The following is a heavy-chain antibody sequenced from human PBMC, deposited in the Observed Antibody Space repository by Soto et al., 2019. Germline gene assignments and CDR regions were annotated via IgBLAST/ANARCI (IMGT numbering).Heavy chain of an antibody. D-gene: IGHD4-17*01. CDR3: ARLAGDYGDYSDY. Sequence: GGSLRLSCAASGFTFSSYGMHWVRQAPGKGLEWVAVIWYDGSNKYYADSVKGRFTISRDNSKNTLYLQMNSLRAEDTAVYYCARLAGDYGDYSDYWGQGTLVTVSS. V-gene: IGHV3-33*01. J-gene: IGHJ4*02. CDR2: IWYDGSNK. CDR1: GFTFSSYG.